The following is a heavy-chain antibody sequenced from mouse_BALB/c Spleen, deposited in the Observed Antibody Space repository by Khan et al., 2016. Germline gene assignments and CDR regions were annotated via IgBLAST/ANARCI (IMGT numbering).Heavy chain of an antibody. CDR1: GYSFTTYY. V-gene: IGHV1S135*01. Sequence: VQLQQSGPELMKPGASVKISCKASGYSFTTYYMHWVKQSHGKSLEWIGYIDPFNGGTKNNQKFKGKATLTVDKSSSNAYMHLSSLTSEDSAVYYCARDNNYGYYAMDYWGQGTSVTVSS. D-gene: IGHD1-1*01. CDR2: IDPFNGGT. J-gene: IGHJ4*01. CDR3: ARDNNYGYYAMDY.